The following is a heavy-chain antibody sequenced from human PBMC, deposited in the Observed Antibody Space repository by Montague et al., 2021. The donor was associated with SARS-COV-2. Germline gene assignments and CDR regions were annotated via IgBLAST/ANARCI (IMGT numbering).Heavy chain of an antibody. CDR3: VRGIEAAGSYDY. CDR2: TYYRSMWKS. J-gene: IGHJ4*02. Sequence: CAISGDSVSSNSATWNWIGQSPSRGLEWLGRTYYRSMWKSDYARSVKSRIAINPDTSKNQFSLQLSSVTSEDTALYYCVRGIEAAGSYDYWGQGTLVTVSS. D-gene: IGHD6-13*01. CDR1: GDSVSSNSAT. V-gene: IGHV6-1*01.